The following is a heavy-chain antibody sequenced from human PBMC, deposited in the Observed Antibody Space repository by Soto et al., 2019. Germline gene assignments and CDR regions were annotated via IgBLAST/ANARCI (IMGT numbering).Heavy chain of an antibody. CDR3: AAASSTSGGYYGMDV. Sequence: QMQLVQSGPEVKKPGTSVKVSCKTSGFTFTSSAMQWVRQARGQRLEWIGWIVVGSGHTNYAQKFQERVTITRDMSTSTAYMELISLRSEDTAMYYCAAASSTSGGYYGMDVWGQGTTVTVSS. CDR2: IVVGSGHT. J-gene: IGHJ6*02. D-gene: IGHD2-2*01. V-gene: IGHV1-58*02. CDR1: GFTFTSSA.